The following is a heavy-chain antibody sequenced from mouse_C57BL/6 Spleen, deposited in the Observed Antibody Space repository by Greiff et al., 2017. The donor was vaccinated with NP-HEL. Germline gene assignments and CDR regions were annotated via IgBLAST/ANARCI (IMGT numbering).Heavy chain of an antibody. CDR1: GYTFTSYW. J-gene: IGHJ3*01. V-gene: IGHV1-61*01. Sequence: VQLQQPGAELVRPGSSVKLSCKASGYTFTSYWMDWVKQRPGQGLEWIGNIYPSDSETHYNQKFKDKATLTVDKSSSTAYMQLSSLTSEDSAVYYCARLHYDYAWFAYWGQGTLVTVSA. D-gene: IGHD2-4*01. CDR2: IYPSDSET. CDR3: ARLHYDYAWFAY.